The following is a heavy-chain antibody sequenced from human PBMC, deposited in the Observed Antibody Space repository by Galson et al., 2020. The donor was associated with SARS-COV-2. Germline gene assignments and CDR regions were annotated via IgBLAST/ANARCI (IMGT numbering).Heavy chain of an antibody. Sequence: TGGSLRLSCAASGFTFSSYAMSWVRQAPGKGLEWVSAISGSGGSTYYADSVKVRFTISRDNSKNTLYLQMNSLRAEDTAVYYCALRWRDIVVVPALGAFDIWGQGTMVTVSS. J-gene: IGHJ3*02. V-gene: IGHV3-23*01. CDR2: ISGSGGST. D-gene: IGHD2-2*01. CDR1: GFTFSSYA. CDR3: ALRWRDIVVVPALGAFDI.